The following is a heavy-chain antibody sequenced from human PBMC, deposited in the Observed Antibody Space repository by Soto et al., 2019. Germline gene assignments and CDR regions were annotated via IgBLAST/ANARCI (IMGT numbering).Heavy chain of an antibody. V-gene: IGHV1-18*01. D-gene: IGHD2-21*01. CDR1: GYTFTNFG. Sequence: GASVKFSCKASGYTFTNFGISWVRQAPGQGLEWMGWISAYNGNTNYAQNFQGRVTMTTDTSTSTAYMELRSLRSDDTAVYYCARGNSIGMDVWGQGTTVTVSS. J-gene: IGHJ6*02. CDR3: ARGNSIGMDV. CDR2: ISAYNGNT.